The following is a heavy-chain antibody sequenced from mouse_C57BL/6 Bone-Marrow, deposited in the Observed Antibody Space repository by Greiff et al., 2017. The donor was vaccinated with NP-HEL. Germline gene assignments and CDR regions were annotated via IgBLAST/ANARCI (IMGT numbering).Heavy chain of an antibody. D-gene: IGHD5-1*01. CDR1: GYTFTSYW. J-gene: IGHJ2*01. CDR3: ARWGPYPYYFDY. V-gene: IGHV1-69*01. CDR2: IDPSDSYT. Sequence: QVQLQQPGAELVMPGASVKLSCKASGYTFTSYWMHWVKQRPGQGLEWIGEIDPSDSYTNYNQKFKGKSTLTVDKSSSTAYMQLSSLTSEDSAVYYGARWGPYPYYFDYWGQGTTLTVSS.